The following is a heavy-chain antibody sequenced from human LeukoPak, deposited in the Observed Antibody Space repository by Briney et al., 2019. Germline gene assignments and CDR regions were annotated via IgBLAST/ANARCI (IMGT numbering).Heavy chain of an antibody. Sequence: GGSLRLSCAASGFTFSSYAMHWVRQAPGKGLKWVAVISYDGSNKYYADSVKGRFTISRDNSKNTLYLQMNSLRAEDTAVYYCARAQQLVPRTYYYYGMDVWGKGTTVTVSS. CDR3: ARAQQLVPRTYYYYGMDV. D-gene: IGHD6-13*01. CDR2: ISYDGSNK. J-gene: IGHJ6*04. CDR1: GFTFSSYA. V-gene: IGHV3-30*04.